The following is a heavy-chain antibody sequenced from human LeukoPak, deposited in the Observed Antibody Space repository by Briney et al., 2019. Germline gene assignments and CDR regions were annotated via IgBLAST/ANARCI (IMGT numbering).Heavy chain of an antibody. CDR2: INAGNGNT. V-gene: IGHV1-3*01. CDR3: ARGATPYYYDSSGYYNY. D-gene: IGHD3-22*01. Sequence: GTSVKVSCKASGYTFTSYAMHWVRQAPGQRLERMGWINAGNGNTKYSQKFQGRVTITRDTSASTDYMELSSLRSEDTAVYYCARGATPYYYDSSGYYNYWGQGTLVTVSS. CDR1: GYTFTSYA. J-gene: IGHJ4*02.